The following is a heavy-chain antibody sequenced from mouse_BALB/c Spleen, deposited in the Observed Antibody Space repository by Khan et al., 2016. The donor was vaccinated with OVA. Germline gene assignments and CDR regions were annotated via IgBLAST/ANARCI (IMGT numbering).Heavy chain of an antibody. Sequence: EVQLQESGPSLVKPSQTLSLTCSVTGDSITSGYWCWIRKFPGNKLEYMGYIIHSGSTYYNPSLKRRISITRHTSKNQSSLQLNSLPTEDIATYDCAGSTCGFAFVYWGQGTPVTVSA. V-gene: IGHV3-8*02. CDR3: AGSTCGFAFVY. J-gene: IGHJ3*01. CDR2: IIHSGST. CDR1: GDSITSGY.